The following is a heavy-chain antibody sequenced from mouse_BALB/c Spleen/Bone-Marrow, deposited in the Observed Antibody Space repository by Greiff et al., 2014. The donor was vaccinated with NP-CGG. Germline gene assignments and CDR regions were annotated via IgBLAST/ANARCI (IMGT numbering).Heavy chain of an antibody. CDR3: AREFYNGNYAGFAH. CDR1: GFSLTSYG. CDR2: IWAGGST. D-gene: IGHD2-1*01. Sequence: QVQLQQSGPGLVASSQSLSITCTVSGFSLTSYGVHWVRQPPGKGLEWLGVIWAGGSTNYNSALMSRLSISKDNSKSQVFLKINSLQTDDTAMYYCAREFYNGNYAGFAHWGQGTLVTVSA. V-gene: IGHV2-9*02. J-gene: IGHJ3*01.